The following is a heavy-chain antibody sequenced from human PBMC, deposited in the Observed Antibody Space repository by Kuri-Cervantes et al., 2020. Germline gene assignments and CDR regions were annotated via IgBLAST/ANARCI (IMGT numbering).Heavy chain of an antibody. J-gene: IGHJ3*02. Sequence: GSLRLSCGVYGGSFNNYYWSLIRQPPGKGLEWIGEINHSGSASYNPSLKSRVTISVDTSKNQFSLKLSSVTAADTAVYYCARAFLPGFYDSSGQGAFDIWGQGTMVTVSS. CDR2: INHSGSA. V-gene: IGHV4-34*01. CDR3: ARAFLPGFYDSSGQGAFDI. D-gene: IGHD3-22*01. CDR1: GGSFNNYY.